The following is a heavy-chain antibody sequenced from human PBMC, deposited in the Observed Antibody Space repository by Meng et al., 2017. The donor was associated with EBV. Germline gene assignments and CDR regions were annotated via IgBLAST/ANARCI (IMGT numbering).Heavy chain of an antibody. Sequence: QVNLVQAAAEVKKPGSPVEVSCKTPGGPFRNYAISWVRQAPGQGLEWLGGFLPTLGAPNYAQKFHGRVSITADESTSTHYMDLSSLRSEDTAVYYCASESGRGYTPDYWGQGTLVTVS. CDR2: FLPTLGAP. CDR1: GGPFRNYA. V-gene: IGHV1-69*12. CDR3: ASESGRGYTPDY. J-gene: IGHJ4*02. D-gene: IGHD3-10*01.